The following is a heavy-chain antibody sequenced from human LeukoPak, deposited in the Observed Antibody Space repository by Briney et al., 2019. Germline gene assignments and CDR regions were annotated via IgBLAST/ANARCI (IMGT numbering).Heavy chain of an antibody. D-gene: IGHD6-6*01. CDR2: IIPIFGTA. V-gene: IGHV1-69*06. J-gene: IGHJ4*02. Sequence: GASVKVSCKASGGTFSSYAISWVRQAPGQGLEWMGGIIPIFGTANYAQKFQGRVTITADKSTSTAYMELSSLRSEDTAVYYCARAPSIAARPSVEDWAIDYWGQGTLVTVSS. CDR1: GGTFSSYA. CDR3: ARAPSIAARPSVEDWAIDY.